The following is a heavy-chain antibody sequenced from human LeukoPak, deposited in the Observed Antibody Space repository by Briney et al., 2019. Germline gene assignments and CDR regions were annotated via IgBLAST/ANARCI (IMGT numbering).Heavy chain of an antibody. V-gene: IGHV3-7*01. Sequence: PGGSLRLSCAASGFTFSSYWMSWVRQAPGKGLEWVATIKQDGTEKYYVDSVKGRFTISRDNAKNSLYLQMNGLWAEDTAVYYCARDKPSWGSSGTHFDYWGQGTLVTVSS. CDR3: ARDKPSWGSSGTHFDY. CDR1: GFTFSSYW. CDR2: IKQDGTEK. J-gene: IGHJ4*02. D-gene: IGHD3-22*01.